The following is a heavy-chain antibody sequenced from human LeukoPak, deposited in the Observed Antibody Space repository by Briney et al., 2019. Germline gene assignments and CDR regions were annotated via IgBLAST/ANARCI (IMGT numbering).Heavy chain of an antibody. CDR3: ATSTLYYYDSSGDHTIDY. CDR2: FDPEDGET. D-gene: IGHD3-22*01. V-gene: IGHV1-24*01. J-gene: IGHJ4*02. CDR1: GYTLTELS. Sequence: ASVKVSCKVSGYTLTELSMHWVRQAPGKGLEWMGGFDPEDGETIYAQKFQGRVTMTEDTSTDTAYMELSSRRSEDTAVYYCATSTLYYYDSSGDHTIDYWGQGTLVTVSS.